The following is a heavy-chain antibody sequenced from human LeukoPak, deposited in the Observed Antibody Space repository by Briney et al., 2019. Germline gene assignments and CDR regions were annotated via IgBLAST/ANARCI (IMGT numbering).Heavy chain of an antibody. CDR1: GGSISSYY. V-gene: IGHV4-59*08. CDR3: ARHYDSSGYSDY. CDR2: IYYSGST. D-gene: IGHD3-22*01. J-gene: IGHJ4*02. Sequence: SETLSLTRTVSGGSISSYYWSWIRQPPGKGLEWIGYIYYSGSTNYNPSLKSRVTISVDTSKNQFSLKLSSVTAADTAVYYCARHYDSSGYSDYWGQGTLVTVSS.